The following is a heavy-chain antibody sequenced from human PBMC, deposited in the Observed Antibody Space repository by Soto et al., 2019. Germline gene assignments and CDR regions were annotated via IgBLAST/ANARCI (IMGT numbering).Heavy chain of an antibody. CDR3: ARSGSVGATPDDLDI. V-gene: IGHV1-2*02. D-gene: IGHD5-12*01. CDR2: INPNSGGT. Sequence: ASVKVSCKASGYTFTGYYMHWVRQAPGQGLEWMGWINPNSGGTNYAQKFQGRVTMTRDTSISTAYMELSRLTSDDTAVYYCARSGSVGATPDDLDIRGQGTMVTVSS. CDR1: GYTFTGYY. J-gene: IGHJ3*02.